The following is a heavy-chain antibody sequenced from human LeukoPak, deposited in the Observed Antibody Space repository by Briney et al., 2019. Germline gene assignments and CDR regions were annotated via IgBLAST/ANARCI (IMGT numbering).Heavy chain of an antibody. V-gene: IGHV3-48*01. D-gene: IGHD4-4*01. CDR3: ARDRTTVTTAD. CDR1: GFTFSSYS. CDR2: ISSSSSTI. J-gene: IGHJ4*02. Sequence: GGSLRLSCAASGFTFSSYSMNWVCQAPGKGLEWVSYISSSSSTIYYADSVKGRFTISRDNAKNSLYLQMNSLRAEDTAVYYCARDRTTVTTADWGQGTLVTVSS.